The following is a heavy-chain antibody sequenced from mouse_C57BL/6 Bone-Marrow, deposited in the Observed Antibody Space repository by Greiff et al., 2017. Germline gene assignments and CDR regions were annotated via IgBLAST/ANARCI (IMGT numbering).Heavy chain of an antibody. CDR2: IDPSDSYT. D-gene: IGHD1-1*01. Sequence: QVQLQQPGAELVKPGASVKLSCKASGYTFTSYWMQWVKQRPGQGLEWIGEIDPSDSYTNYNQKFKGKATLTVDTSSSTAYMQLSSLTSEDSAVYYCARRATVVAPWGQGTLVTVAA. V-gene: IGHV1-50*01. CDR3: ARRATVVAP. CDR1: GYTFTSYW. J-gene: IGHJ3*01.